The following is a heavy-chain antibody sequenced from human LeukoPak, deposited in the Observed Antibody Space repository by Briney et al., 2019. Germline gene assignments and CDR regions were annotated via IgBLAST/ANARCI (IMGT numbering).Heavy chain of an antibody. Sequence: GGSLRLSCAASGFSFSSYAMNWVRQAPGKGLEWVSIISGSGGSAYYADSVKGRFTTSRDNAKNRLYLQMSSLRVEDTAVYYCAKPLSASEVDKISPYGMDVWSQGTTVTVSS. CDR2: ISGSGGSA. V-gene: IGHV3-23*01. D-gene: IGHD4/OR15-4a*01. CDR1: GFSFSSYA. J-gene: IGHJ6*02. CDR3: AKPLSASEVDKISPYGMDV.